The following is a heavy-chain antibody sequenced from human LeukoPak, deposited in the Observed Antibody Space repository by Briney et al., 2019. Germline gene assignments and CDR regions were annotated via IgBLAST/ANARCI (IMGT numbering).Heavy chain of an antibody. CDR3: ARRAKSCSGGSCSDY. CDR1: GFTFDDYG. V-gene: IGHV3-20*04. Sequence: TGGSLRLSCAASGFTFDDYGMSWVRQAPGKGLEWVPGINWNGGSTGYADSVKGRFTISRDNAKNSLYLQMNSLRAEDTALYYCARRAKSCSGGSCSDYWGQGTLITVSS. D-gene: IGHD2-15*01. CDR2: INWNGGST. J-gene: IGHJ4*02.